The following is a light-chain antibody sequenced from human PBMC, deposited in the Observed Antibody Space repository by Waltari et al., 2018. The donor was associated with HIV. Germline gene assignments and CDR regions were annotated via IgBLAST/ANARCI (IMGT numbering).Light chain of an antibody. CDR2: KDS. CDR1: VLAKKY. Sequence: SYELTQPSSVSVSPGQTARITCSGDVLAKKYARWFQQKPGQAPVLVIYKDSERPSGIPERFSGSSSGTTVTLTISGAQAEDEADYYCYSAADNNEGVFGGGTKLTVL. V-gene: IGLV3-27*01. J-gene: IGLJ3*02. CDR3: YSAADNNEGV.